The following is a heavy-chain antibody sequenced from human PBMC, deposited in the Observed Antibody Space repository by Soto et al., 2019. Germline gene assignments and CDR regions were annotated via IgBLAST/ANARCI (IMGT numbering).Heavy chain of an antibody. V-gene: IGHV1-69*02. J-gene: IGHJ4*02. CDR1: GGTFSSYT. D-gene: IGHD6-13*01. CDR2: IIPILGIA. Sequence: QVQLVQSGAEVKKPGSSVKVSCKASGGTFSSYTISWVRQAPGQGLEWMGRIIPILGIANYAQKFQGRVTITADKATSTDYMEMSSLRSEDTAVYYCASFSGGGSSWGQGTLVTVSS. CDR3: ASFSGGGSS.